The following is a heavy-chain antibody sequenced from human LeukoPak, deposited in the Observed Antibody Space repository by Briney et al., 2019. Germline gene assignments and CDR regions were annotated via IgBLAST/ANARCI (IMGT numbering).Heavy chain of an antibody. Sequence: ASVKVSCKASGYTFTSYDMNWVRQAAGQGLEWMGWMNPNSGNTGYAQKFQGRVTMTRNTSISTAYMELSSLRSEDTAVYYCARELWLRSHFDYWGQGTLVTVSS. V-gene: IGHV1-8*01. CDR1: GYTFTSYD. D-gene: IGHD5-18*01. J-gene: IGHJ4*02. CDR2: MNPNSGNT. CDR3: ARELWLRSHFDY.